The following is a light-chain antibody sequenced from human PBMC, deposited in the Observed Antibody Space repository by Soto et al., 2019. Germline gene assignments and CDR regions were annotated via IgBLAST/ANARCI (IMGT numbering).Light chain of an antibody. J-gene: IGLJ3*02. V-gene: IGLV2-23*01. Sequence: QSGLTQPASVSGSPGQSITISYTGPSGDGGNYNLVSWYRQRPGKAPKLIIYEGTKRHAGVSTRFSGSISANAASLTISGLQAEDEADYYCCSYAATNAFVVFGGGTKLTVL. CDR3: CSYAATNAFVV. CDR2: EGT. CDR1: SGDGGNYNL.